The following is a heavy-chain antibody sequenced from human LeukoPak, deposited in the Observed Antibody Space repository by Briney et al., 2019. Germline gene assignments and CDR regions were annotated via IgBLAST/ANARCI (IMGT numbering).Heavy chain of an antibody. J-gene: IGHJ4*02. D-gene: IGHD6-13*01. CDR1: GYTFTGYY. Sequence: GASVKVSCKASGYTFTGYYMHWVRQAPGQGLEWMGWINPNSGGTNYAQKFQGWVTMTRDTSISTAYMELSRLRSDDTAVYYCARAVYIAAGGQFDYWGQGTLVTVSS. CDR2: INPNSGGT. CDR3: ARAVYIAAGGQFDY. V-gene: IGHV1-2*04.